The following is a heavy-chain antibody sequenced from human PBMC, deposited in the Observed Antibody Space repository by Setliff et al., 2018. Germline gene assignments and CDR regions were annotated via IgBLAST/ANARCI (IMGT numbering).Heavy chain of an antibody. D-gene: IGHD1-1*01. CDR1: GGTFSSYA. CDR3: ARVYNPLYHNWFDP. Sequence: SVKVSCKASGGTFSSYAISWVRQAPGQGLEWMGGLIPIFGTANYAQKFQGRVTITADESTSTAYMELSSLRSEDTAVYYCARVYNPLYHNWFDPWGQGTLVTVSS. V-gene: IGHV1-69*13. CDR2: LIPIFGTA. J-gene: IGHJ5*02.